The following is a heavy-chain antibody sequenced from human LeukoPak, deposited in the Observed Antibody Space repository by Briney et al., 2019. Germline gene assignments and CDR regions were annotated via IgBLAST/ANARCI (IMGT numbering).Heavy chain of an antibody. V-gene: IGHV1-46*01. CDR2: INPSGGST. CDR3: ARDESSRLFGDYPYHTDYMDV. D-gene: IGHD4-17*01. J-gene: IGHJ6*03. CDR1: GYTFTSYY. Sequence: ASVKVSCKASGYTFTSYYMHWVRQAPGQGLDWMGIINPSGGSTSYAQKFQGRVTMTRDTSTSTVYMELSSLRSEDTAVYYCARDESSRLFGDYPYHTDYMDVWGKGTTVTVSS.